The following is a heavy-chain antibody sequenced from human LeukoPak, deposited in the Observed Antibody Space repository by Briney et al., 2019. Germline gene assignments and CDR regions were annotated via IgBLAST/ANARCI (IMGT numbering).Heavy chain of an antibody. V-gene: IGHV1-18*04. J-gene: IGHJ3*02. CDR3: ARGRRGFDAFDI. CDR1: GYTFTGYY. CDR2: ISAYNGNT. Sequence: GASVKVSCKASGYTFTGYYMHWVRQAPGQGLEWMGWISAYNGNTNYAQKLQGRVTMTTDTSTSTAYMELRSLRSDDTAVYYCARGRRGFDAFDIWGQGTMVTVSS. D-gene: IGHD3-10*01.